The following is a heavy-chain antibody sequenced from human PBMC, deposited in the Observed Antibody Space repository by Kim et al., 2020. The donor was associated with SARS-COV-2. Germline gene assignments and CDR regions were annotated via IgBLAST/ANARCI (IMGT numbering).Heavy chain of an antibody. CDR2: IRSNGEFI. CDR1: GFTFSNYA. D-gene: IGHD6-13*01. Sequence: GGSLRLSCAASGFTFSNYAMTWVRQAPGKGLEWVSAIRSNGEFIYYADSVKGRFTISRDNSKNTLYLQMNSLRAEDTAVYYCAKRLTGINSWYYFDSWGQGTLVTVSS. V-gene: IGHV3-23*01. CDR3: AKRLTGINSWYYFDS. J-gene: IGHJ4*02.